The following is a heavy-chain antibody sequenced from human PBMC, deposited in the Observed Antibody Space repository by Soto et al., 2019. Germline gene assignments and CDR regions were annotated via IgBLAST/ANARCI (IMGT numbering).Heavy chain of an antibody. V-gene: IGHV3-43D*04. CDR3: AKGSSSYLDY. J-gene: IGHJ4*02. Sequence: EVQLVESGGVVVQPGGSLRLSCAASGFTFDGYAMHWVRQAPGKGLEWVSLICWDGGSTYYADSVKGRFTISRDNSKNPLKLHMSSLKAEVTAFYNWAKGSSSYLDYWGQGTLVTVSS. CDR2: ICWDGGST. CDR1: GFTFDGYA. D-gene: IGHD6-6*01.